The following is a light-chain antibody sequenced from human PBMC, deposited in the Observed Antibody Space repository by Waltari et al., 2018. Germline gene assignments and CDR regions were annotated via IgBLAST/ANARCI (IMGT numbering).Light chain of an antibody. CDR2: VNSDGSH. J-gene: IGLJ3*02. CDR3: QTGGHGTWV. CDR1: SGHSNNI. Sequence: QLVLTQSPSASASLGASVKLTCTLDSGHSNNIVAWLNRRPEKGPRYLMKVNSDGSHTKGDDIPDRFSGSSSGPERYLTISSLQSEDEADYYCQTGGHGTWVFGGGTKLTVV. V-gene: IGLV4-69*01.